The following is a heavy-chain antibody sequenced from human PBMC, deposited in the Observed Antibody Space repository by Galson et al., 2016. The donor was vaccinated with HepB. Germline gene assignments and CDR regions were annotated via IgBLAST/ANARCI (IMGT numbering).Heavy chain of an antibody. D-gene: IGHD3-22*01. CDR3: EKPIPYYFEGDRKDIGFNI. J-gene: IGHJ3*02. CDR1: GFSFSNFA. V-gene: IGHV3-23*01. Sequence: SLRLSCAASGFSFSNFAMSWVRQIPGKGLEWVSGIAGSDSTTAYADSVKGRFTLSRDNSKNTLYLQMKRLSAEDTGIYYFEKPIPYYFEGDRKDIGFNIWGQGTMVTVSS. CDR2: IAGSDSTT.